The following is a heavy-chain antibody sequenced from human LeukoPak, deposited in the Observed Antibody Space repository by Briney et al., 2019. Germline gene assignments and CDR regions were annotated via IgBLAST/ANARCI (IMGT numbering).Heavy chain of an antibody. Sequence: PGGSLRLSCAASGFTFSSYSMNWVRQAPGKGLEWVSAISGSGGSTYYADSVKGRFTISRDNSKNTLYLQMNSLRAEDTAVYYCAKWLNYYGSGSRVLDPWGQGTLVTVSS. J-gene: IGHJ5*02. V-gene: IGHV3-23*01. D-gene: IGHD3-10*01. CDR1: GFTFSSYS. CDR2: ISGSGGST. CDR3: AKWLNYYGSGSRVLDP.